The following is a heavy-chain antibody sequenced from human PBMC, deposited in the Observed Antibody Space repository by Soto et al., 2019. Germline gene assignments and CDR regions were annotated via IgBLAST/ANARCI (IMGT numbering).Heavy chain of an antibody. J-gene: IGHJ6*02. Sequence: GESLKISCKGSGYSFTSYWISWVRQMPGKGLEWMGRIDPSDSYTNYSPSFQGHVTISADKSISTAYLQWSSLKASDTAMYYCARHPLVEYIVVVPAARNNYYYGMDVWGQGTTFTVSS. CDR3: ARHPLVEYIVVVPAARNNYYYGMDV. CDR1: GYSFTSYW. CDR2: IDPSDSYT. D-gene: IGHD2-2*01. V-gene: IGHV5-10-1*01.